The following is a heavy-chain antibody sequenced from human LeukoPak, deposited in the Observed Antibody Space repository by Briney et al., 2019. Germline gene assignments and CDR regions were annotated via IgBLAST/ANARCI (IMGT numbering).Heavy chain of an antibody. D-gene: IGHD3-10*01. CDR1: GFTFSSYA. J-gene: IGHJ4*02. CDR3: AKFMVRGVINSRDYFDY. Sequence: GGSLGLSCAASGFTFSSYAISWVRQAPGKGLEGVAAISGSGGSTYYADAVKGRVTISRDNSKNTLYLQMHRLRAEDTAVYYCAKFMVRGVINSRDYFDYWGQGNLVTVSS. CDR2: ISGSGGST. V-gene: IGHV3-23*01.